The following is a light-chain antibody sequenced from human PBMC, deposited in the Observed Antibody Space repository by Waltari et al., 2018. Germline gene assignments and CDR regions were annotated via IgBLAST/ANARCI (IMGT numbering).Light chain of an antibody. CDR2: DAS. Sequence: DIQMTQSPSTLSASVGDRVTITCRASQPITTWVAWYQRKPGQAPHLLIYDASRLEFGVPTRFSGSGSGTEFTLTISSRRPDDFATYYCQQYSSFWTFGQGTKVEIK. V-gene: IGKV1-5*01. CDR3: QQYSSFWT. J-gene: IGKJ1*01. CDR1: QPITTW.